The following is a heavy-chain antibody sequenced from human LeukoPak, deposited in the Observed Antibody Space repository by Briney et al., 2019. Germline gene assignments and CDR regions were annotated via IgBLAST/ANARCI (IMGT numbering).Heavy chain of an antibody. CDR2: INHSGST. Sequence: SETLSLTCAVYGGSFSGYYWSWIRQPPGKGLEWIGEINHSGSTNYNPSLKSRVTISVDTSKNQFSLELSSVTAADTAVYYCARVPYFGKYQLPTRRHNYFDYWGQGTLVTVSS. D-gene: IGHD2-2*01. CDR1: GGSFSGYY. J-gene: IGHJ4*02. CDR3: ARVPYFGKYQLPTRRHNYFDY. V-gene: IGHV4-34*01.